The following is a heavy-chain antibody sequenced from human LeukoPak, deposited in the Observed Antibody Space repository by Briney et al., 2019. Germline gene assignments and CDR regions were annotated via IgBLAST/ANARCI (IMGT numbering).Heavy chain of an antibody. CDR3: AGHCSGGSCYPNWFDP. V-gene: IGHV4-59*08. Sequence: PSETLSLTCAVYGGSFSGYYWSWIRQPPGKGLEWIGYIYYSGSTNYNPSPKSRVTISVDTSKNQFSLKLSSVTAADTAVYYCAGHCSGGSCYPNWFDPWGQGTLVTVSS. CDR2: IYYSGST. J-gene: IGHJ5*02. D-gene: IGHD2-15*01. CDR1: GGSFSGYY.